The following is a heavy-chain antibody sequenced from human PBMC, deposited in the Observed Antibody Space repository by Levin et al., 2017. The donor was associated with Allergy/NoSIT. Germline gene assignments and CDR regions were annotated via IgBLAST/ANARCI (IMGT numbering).Heavy chain of an antibody. J-gene: IGHJ4*02. CDR2: INHSGST. D-gene: IGHD6-13*01. CDR1: GGSFSGYY. Sequence: SETLSLTCAVYGGSFSGYYWSWIRQPPGKGLEWIGEINHSGSTNYNPSLKSRVTISVDTSKNQFSLKLSSVTAADTAVYYCARGIRSWYFDYWGQGTLVTVSS. CDR3: ARGIRSWYFDY. V-gene: IGHV4-34*01.